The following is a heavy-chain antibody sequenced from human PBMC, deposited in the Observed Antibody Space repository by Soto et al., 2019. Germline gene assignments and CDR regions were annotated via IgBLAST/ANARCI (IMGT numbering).Heavy chain of an antibody. V-gene: IGHV1-18*04. CDR1: GYTFTSYG. D-gene: IGHD4-17*01. J-gene: IGHJ4*02. Sequence: ASVKVSCKASGYTFTSYGISWVRQAPGQGLEWMGWISAYNGNTNYAQKLQGRVTMTTDTSTSTAYMELRSPRSDDTAVYYCARDRDYGGSFDYWGQGTLVTVSS. CDR2: ISAYNGNT. CDR3: ARDRDYGGSFDY.